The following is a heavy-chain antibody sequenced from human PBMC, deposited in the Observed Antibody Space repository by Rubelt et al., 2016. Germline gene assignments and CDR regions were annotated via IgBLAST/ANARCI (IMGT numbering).Heavy chain of an antibody. Sequence: GGGLVQPGGSLRLSCAASGFTFSGYAMSWVRQAPGKGLEWVSAISGSGGSTYYADSVTGRFTISRDNSKDTMYLQMNSLRGEDTAVYYCAKGTDSRPRYGVDVWGQGTTVTVSS. CDR3: AKGTDSRPRYGVDV. CDR1: GFTFSGYA. J-gene: IGHJ6*02. CDR2: ISGSGGST. D-gene: IGHD2-15*01. V-gene: IGHV3-23*01.